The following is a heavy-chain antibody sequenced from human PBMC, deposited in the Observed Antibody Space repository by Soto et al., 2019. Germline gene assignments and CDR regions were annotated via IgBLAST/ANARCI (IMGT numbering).Heavy chain of an antibody. J-gene: IGHJ4*02. Sequence: GGSLRLSCAASGFTFSTYALSWVRQAPGKGLEWVSSISSSSSYIYYADSVKGRFTISRDNAKNSLYLQMNSLRAEDTAVYYCASEVVPAAPFDYWGQGTLVTVSS. CDR2: ISSSSSYI. D-gene: IGHD2-2*01. CDR3: ASEVVPAAPFDY. CDR1: GFTFSTYA. V-gene: IGHV3-21*01.